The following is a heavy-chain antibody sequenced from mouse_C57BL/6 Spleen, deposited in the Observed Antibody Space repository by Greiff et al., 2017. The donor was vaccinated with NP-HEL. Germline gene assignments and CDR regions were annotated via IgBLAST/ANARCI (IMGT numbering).Heavy chain of an antibody. CDR1: GYTFTDYY. CDR3: ACNYVYWYFDV. CDR2: INPNNGGT. J-gene: IGHJ1*03. Sequence: EVQLQQSGPELVKPGASVKISCKASGYTFTDYYMNWVKQSHGKSLEWIGDINPNNGGTSYNQKFKGKATLTVDKSSSTAYMELRSLTSEDSAVYYCACNYVYWYFDVWGTGTTVTVSS. D-gene: IGHD2-1*01. V-gene: IGHV1-26*01.